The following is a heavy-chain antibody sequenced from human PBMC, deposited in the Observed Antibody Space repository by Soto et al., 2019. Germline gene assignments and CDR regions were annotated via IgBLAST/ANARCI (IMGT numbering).Heavy chain of an antibody. D-gene: IGHD6-6*01. CDR2: ISAYNGNT. Sequence: QVQLVQSGAEVKKPGASVKVSCKASGYTFTSYGISWVRQAPGQGLEWMGWISAYNGNTNYAQKLQRRATLTTGTYASTAYMELRSLRSDDTALYYWARDIPLIAARFLGSPTNWLGYWGQGTLVTVSS. CDR1: GYTFTSYG. V-gene: IGHV1-18*04. CDR3: ARDIPLIAARFLGSPTNWLGY. J-gene: IGHJ4*02.